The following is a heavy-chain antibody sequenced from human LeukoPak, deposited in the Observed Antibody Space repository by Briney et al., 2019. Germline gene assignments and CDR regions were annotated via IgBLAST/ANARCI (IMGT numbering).Heavy chain of an antibody. D-gene: IGHD4-17*01. V-gene: IGHV3-23*01. CDR2: IYENGGTT. J-gene: IGHJ4*02. CDR3: AVYGDPDY. CDR1: GFTFRSHA. Sequence: GGSLRLSCVGSGFTFRSHAMSWVRQAPEKGLEFVSGIYENGGTTYYADSVKGRFSISRDNSKNTLYLQMDSLRAEDTAVYYCAVYGDPDYWGQGTLVTVSS.